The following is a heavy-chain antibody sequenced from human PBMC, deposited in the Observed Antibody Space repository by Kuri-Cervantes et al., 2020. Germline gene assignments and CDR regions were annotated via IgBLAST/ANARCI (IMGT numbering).Heavy chain of an antibody. CDR1: GFTFSSYA. V-gene: IGHV3-7*03. D-gene: IGHD3-10*01. J-gene: IGHJ3*02. Sequence: GESLKISCAASGFTFSSYAMSWVRQAPGRGLEWVANIKQDGSEKYYVDSVKGRFTISRDNAKNSLYLQMNSLRTEDTALYYCANLYYGSGSPDDAFDIWGQGTMVTVSS. CDR2: IKQDGSEK. CDR3: ANLYYGSGSPDDAFDI.